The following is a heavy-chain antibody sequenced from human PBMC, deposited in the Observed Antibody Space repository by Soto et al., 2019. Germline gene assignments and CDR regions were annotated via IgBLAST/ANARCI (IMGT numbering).Heavy chain of an antibody. CDR2: IYYSGST. CDR1: GGSISSYY. J-gene: IGHJ3*02. V-gene: IGHV4-59*08. Sequence: SETLSLTCTVSGGSISSYYWSWIRQPPGKGLEWIGDIYYSGSTNYNPSLKSRVTISVDTSKNKFSLKLSSVTAADTAVYFCARRYGLSAFDIWGQGTMVTVSS. CDR3: ARRYGLSAFDI. D-gene: IGHD3-10*01.